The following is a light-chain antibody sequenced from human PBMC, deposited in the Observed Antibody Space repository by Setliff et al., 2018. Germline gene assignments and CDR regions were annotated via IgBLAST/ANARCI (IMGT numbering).Light chain of an antibody. CDR3: SSYSKTAFDV. Sequence: QSVLIQPASVSGSPGQSMTISCTGSINDVGGYDFVSWYQQHPGKAPKLMIYDVTKRPSGVSNRFSGSKSGNTASLTISSLQAEDEADYYCSSYSKTAFDVFGSGTKGTVL. CDR1: INDVGGYDF. CDR2: DVT. J-gene: IGLJ1*01. V-gene: IGLV2-14*03.